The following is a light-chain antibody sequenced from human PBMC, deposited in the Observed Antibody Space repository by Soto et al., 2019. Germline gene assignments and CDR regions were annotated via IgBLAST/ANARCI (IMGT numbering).Light chain of an antibody. J-gene: IGKJ1*01. CDR3: QQSSSTPVT. Sequence: DIQMTQSPSSLSASVGDRVTITCRASQSISSYLNWYQQKPGKAPKLLIYAASSLQSGVPSRFSGSGSGTDFTPTISSLQPEDFATYYCQQSSSTPVTFGQGTKVDIK. CDR1: QSISSY. CDR2: AAS. V-gene: IGKV1-39*01.